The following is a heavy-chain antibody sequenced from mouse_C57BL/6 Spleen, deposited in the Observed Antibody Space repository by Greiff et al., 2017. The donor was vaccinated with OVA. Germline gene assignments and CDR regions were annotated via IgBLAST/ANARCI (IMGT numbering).Heavy chain of an antibody. Sequence: DVMLVESGEGLVKPGGSLKLSCAASGFTFSSYAMSWVRQTPEKRLEWVAYISSGGDYIYYADTVKGRFTISRDNARNTLYLQMSSLKSEDTAMYYCTRDSGPDYFDYWGQGTTLTVSS. J-gene: IGHJ2*01. CDR1: GFTFSSYA. CDR2: ISSGGDYI. V-gene: IGHV5-9-1*02. CDR3: TRDSGPDYFDY. D-gene: IGHD3-1*01.